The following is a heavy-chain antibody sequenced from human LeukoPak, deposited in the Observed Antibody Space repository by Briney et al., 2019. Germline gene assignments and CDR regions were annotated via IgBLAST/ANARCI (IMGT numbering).Heavy chain of an antibody. J-gene: IGHJ5*02. Sequence: ASVKVSCKASGYTFTSYDINWVRQATGQGLEWMGWMNPNIANTGYAQKFQGRVTLTTNTSISTAYMELSSLRAEDTAVYYCARGSMIPINVAGRYNCFALWGQRTLVSVFS. CDR2: MNPNIANT. D-gene: IGHD3-16*01. CDR1: GYTFTSYD. CDR3: ARGSMIPINVAGRYNCFAL. V-gene: IGHV1-8*01.